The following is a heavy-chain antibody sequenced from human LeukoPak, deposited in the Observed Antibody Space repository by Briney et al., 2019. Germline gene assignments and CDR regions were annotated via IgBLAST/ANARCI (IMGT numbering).Heavy chain of an antibody. J-gene: IGHJ4*02. D-gene: IGHD2-2*01. CDR2: VNQDGSEK. Sequence: SGGSLRLSCAASGFTFSSFWMSWVRQAPGRGLEWVANVNQDGSEKSYVDSVKGRFTISRDNAKNSVYLQMNSLRAEDTAVYYCARTGSSTYHYPDYWGLGTLVTVSS. CDR1: GFTFSSFW. CDR3: ARTGSSTYHYPDY. V-gene: IGHV3-7*01.